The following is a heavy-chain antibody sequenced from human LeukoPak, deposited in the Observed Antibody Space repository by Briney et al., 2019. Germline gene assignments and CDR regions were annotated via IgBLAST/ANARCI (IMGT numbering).Heavy chain of an antibody. J-gene: IGHJ4*02. CDR2: MNPNNGNT. CDR1: GYAFTSYD. D-gene: IGHD2-15*01. Sequence: ASVKVSCKTSGYAFTSYDINWVRQATGQGLEWMGWMNPNNGNTDYAQKFQGRVTMTSNTSIRTAYMELSSLKSEGTAVYYCVRSPRDSNLDYWGQGTLVTVSS. CDR3: VRSPRDSNLDY. V-gene: IGHV1-8*01.